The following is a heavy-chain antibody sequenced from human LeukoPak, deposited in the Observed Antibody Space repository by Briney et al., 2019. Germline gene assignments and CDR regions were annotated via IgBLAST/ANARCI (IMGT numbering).Heavy chain of an antibody. CDR2: TKSDGSST. J-gene: IGHJ4*02. Sequence: PGGSLRLSCAASGFTFSNHWMHWVRQAPGKGLVWVSRTKSDGSSTTYADSVKGRFTISRDNAKNTLYLQMSSLRPEDTAVYYCAREWSQFGELPDSWGQGTLVTVSS. V-gene: IGHV3-74*01. CDR3: AREWSQFGELPDS. CDR1: GFTFSNHW. D-gene: IGHD3-10*01.